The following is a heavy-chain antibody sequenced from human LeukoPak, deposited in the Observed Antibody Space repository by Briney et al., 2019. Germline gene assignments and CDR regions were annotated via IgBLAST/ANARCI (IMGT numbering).Heavy chain of an antibody. Sequence: GGSLRLSCAASGFSFSSYIMNGRRQAPGKGLEWVASISSSSYIYYADSVKGRFTISRDNGKNSLYLQMNSLRAEDTAVYYCASLPRYYYYYMDVWGKGTTVTVSS. CDR3: ASLPRYYYYYMDV. CDR1: GFSFSSYI. CDR2: ISSSSYI. V-gene: IGHV3-21*01. J-gene: IGHJ6*03.